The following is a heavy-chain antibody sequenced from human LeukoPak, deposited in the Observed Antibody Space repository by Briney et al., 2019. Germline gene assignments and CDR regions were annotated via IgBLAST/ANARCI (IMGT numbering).Heavy chain of an antibody. CDR3: ARRGSSWYGFDY. CDR2: IRSSGSTI. CDR1: GFTFSSYS. V-gene: IGHV3-48*01. J-gene: IGHJ4*02. Sequence: GGSLRLSCAASGFTFSSYSMNWVRQAPGKGLEWVSYIRSSGSTIYCADSVKGRFTISRDNAKNSLYLQMNSLRAEDTAVYYCARRGSSWYGFDYWGQGTLVTVSS. D-gene: IGHD2-15*01.